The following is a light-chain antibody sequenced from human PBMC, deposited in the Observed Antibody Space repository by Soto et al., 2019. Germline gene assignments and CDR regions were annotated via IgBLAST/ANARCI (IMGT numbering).Light chain of an antibody. V-gene: IGKV3-20*01. J-gene: IGKJ2*01. CDR3: QQHTSSPHMYT. Sequence: EIVLTQSPGTLSLSPGERATLSCRAIQRDSSSYLVWYQQKPGQAPRLLIDAASSRATGIPDRFSGSGSGTDFTLTISRLEPEDVAVYYCQQHTSSPHMYTFGQGTKLEI. CDR2: AAS. CDR1: QRDSSSY.